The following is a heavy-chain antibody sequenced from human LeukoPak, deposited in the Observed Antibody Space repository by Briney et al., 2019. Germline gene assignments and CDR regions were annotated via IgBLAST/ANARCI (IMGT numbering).Heavy chain of an antibody. D-gene: IGHD6-19*01. Sequence: GGSLRLSCAASGFTFINAWMSWVRQAPGKGLEWVGRIKSKTDGGTTDYAAPVKGRFTISRDDSKNTLYLQMNSLKTEDTAVYYCTTDVRYSSGWLDAFDIWGQGTMVTVSS. J-gene: IGHJ3*02. V-gene: IGHV3-15*01. CDR3: TTDVRYSSGWLDAFDI. CDR2: IKSKTDGGTT. CDR1: GFTFINAW.